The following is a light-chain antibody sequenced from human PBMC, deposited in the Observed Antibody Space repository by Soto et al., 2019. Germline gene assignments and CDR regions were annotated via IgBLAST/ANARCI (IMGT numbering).Light chain of an antibody. J-gene: IGLJ1*01. CDR3: CSYAVSSPLYV. Sequence: QSALTQPASVSGAPGQSITISCTASSSHIGSSNLVSWYQHHSGKAPKLIIYEGNKRPSGVSNRFSGSKSGKTASLTISGLQAEDEGTYDCCSYAVSSPLYVLGTWTKVTV. V-gene: IGLV2-23*01. CDR2: EGN. CDR1: SSHIGSSNL.